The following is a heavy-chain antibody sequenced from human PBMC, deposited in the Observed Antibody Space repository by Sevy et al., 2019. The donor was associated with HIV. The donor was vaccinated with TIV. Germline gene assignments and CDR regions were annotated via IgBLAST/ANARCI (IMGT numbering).Heavy chain of an antibody. CDR2: ISDSGSAV. CDR1: GFTLSDYY. CDR3: AREAYIRNYYMDFSDY. D-gene: IGHD1-7*01. Sequence: GGSLRLSCAASGFTLSDYYMTWIRQAPGKGLEWVSYISDSGSAVYYADSVKGRVTVSRDNAKNSLYLQMNSLRAEDTAVYYWAREAYIRNYYMDFSDYWGQGTVVTVSS. J-gene: IGHJ4*02. V-gene: IGHV3-11*01.